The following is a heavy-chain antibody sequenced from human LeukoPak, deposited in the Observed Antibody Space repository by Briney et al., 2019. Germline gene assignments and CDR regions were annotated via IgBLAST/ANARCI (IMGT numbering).Heavy chain of an antibody. CDR3: ARYYGSLNWFDP. J-gene: IGHJ5*02. CDR2: IYYSGST. V-gene: IGHV4-30-4*01. Sequence: PSETLSLTCTVSGGSISSGDYYWSWIRQPLGKGLEWIGYIYYSGSTYYNPSLKSRVTISVDTSKNQFSLKLSSVTAADTAVYYCARYYGSLNWFDPWGQGTLVTVSS. D-gene: IGHD3-10*01. CDR1: GGSISSGDYY.